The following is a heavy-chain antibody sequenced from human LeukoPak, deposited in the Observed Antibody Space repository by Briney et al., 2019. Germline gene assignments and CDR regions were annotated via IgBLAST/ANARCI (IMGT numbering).Heavy chain of an antibody. CDR1: GFTFSSYA. J-gene: IGHJ4*02. CDR2: TSFDGSDN. CDR3: ARAPGTMIVVDY. V-gene: IGHV3-30*04. D-gene: IGHD3-22*01. Sequence: PGGSLRLSCAASGFTFSSYAMHWVRQAPGKGLKWVAVTSFDGSDNYYADSVTGRFTISRENSKNTLYLQMNSLRPDDTAVYYCARAPGTMIVVDYWGQGTLVTVSS.